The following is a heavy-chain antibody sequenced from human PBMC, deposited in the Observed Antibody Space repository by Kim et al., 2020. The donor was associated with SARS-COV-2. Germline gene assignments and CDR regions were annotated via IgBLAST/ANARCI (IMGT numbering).Heavy chain of an antibody. CDR1: GYSFTSYW. J-gene: IGHJ6*02. CDR3: ARQRDSGSFDYYYYYGMDV. Sequence: GESLKISCKGSGYSFTSYWIGWVRQMPGKGLEWMGIIYPGDSDTRYSPSFQGQVTISADKSISTAYLQWSSLKASDTAMYYCARQRDSGSFDYYYYYGMDVWGQGTTVTVSS. CDR2: IYPGDSDT. D-gene: IGHD1-26*01. V-gene: IGHV5-51*01.